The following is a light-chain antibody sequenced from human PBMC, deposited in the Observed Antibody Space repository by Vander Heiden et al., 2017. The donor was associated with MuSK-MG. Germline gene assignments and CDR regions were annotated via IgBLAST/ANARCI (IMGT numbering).Light chain of an antibody. CDR2: DAS. Sequence: EIVLTQSPATLSLSPGERATLSCRASQSVSSCLAWYQQKPGQAPRLLIYDASNRATGIPARFSGSGSGTDFTLTISILDPEDFAVYYCQRCSYWPWTFGQGTKVEIK. CDR1: QSVSSC. J-gene: IGKJ1*01. V-gene: IGKV3-11*01. CDR3: QRCSYWPWT.